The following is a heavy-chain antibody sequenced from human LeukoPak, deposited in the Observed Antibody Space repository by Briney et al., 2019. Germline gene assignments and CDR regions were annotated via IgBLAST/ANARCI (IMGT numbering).Heavy chain of an antibody. J-gene: IGHJ5*02. D-gene: IGHD4-17*01. CDR3: ARGGGDYVGWFDP. V-gene: IGHV4-4*07. CDR1: TAGSITGYH. CDR2: ADTTGNT. Sequence: PSETLSLTCSVSTAGSITGYHWNWIRQSAGEGLEWIGRADTTGNTKYNPSLKSRVIISVDTSNKQFSLKLTSVTAADTAVYYCARGGGDYVGWFDPWGQEPWSSSPQ.